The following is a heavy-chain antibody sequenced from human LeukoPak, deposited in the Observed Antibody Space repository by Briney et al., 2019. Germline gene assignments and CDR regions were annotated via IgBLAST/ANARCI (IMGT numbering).Heavy chain of an antibody. CDR3: ARALYSSGWYRGYYFDY. J-gene: IGHJ4*02. CDR2: ITSSGNYI. D-gene: IGHD6-19*01. CDR1: GFTFSDSS. V-gene: IGHV3-21*01. Sequence: PGGSLRLSCAASGFTFSDSSMNWVRQAPGKGLEWVSSITSSGNYIYYADSMKGRFTISRDNAKNSLYLQMNSLRAEDTAVYYCARALYSSGWYRGYYFDYWGQGTLVTVSS.